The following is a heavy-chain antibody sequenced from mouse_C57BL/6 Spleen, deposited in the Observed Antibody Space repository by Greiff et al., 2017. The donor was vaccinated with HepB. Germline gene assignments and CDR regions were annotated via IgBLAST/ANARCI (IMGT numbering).Heavy chain of an antibody. J-gene: IGHJ2*01. D-gene: IGHD2-4*01. CDR1: GYTFTDYY. CDR3: ASYYDYDDGFDY. Sequence: VQLKQSGPVLVKPGASVKMSCKASGYTFTDYYMNWVKQSHGKSLEWIGVINPYNGGTSYNQKFKGKATLTVDKSSSTADMELNSLTSEDSAVYYCASYYDYDDGFDYWGQGTTLTVSS. V-gene: IGHV1-19*01. CDR2: INPYNGGT.